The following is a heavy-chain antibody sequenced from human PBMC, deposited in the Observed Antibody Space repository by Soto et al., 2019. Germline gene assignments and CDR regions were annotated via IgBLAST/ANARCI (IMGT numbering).Heavy chain of an antibody. CDR3: ARRWSGTDY. CDR2: VHYSGTT. CDR1: GGSISIYY. D-gene: IGHD3-10*01. V-gene: IGHV4-59*01. J-gene: IGHJ4*02. Sequence: QVHLQESGPGLVKPSETLSLTCTVSGGSISIYYWNWIRQPPGKGLEWIGYVHYSGTTSYNPSVERRVTISLDAAKNQFSLRLTSVAAADTVVYYCARRWSGTDYWGQGSLVTVSS.